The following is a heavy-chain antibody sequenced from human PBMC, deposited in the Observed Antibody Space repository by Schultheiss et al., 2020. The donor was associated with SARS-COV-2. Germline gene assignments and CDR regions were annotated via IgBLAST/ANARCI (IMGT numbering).Heavy chain of an antibody. CDR3: ARRSSVYYCYGMDV. Sequence: SETLSLTCTVSGGSISSYYWSWIRQPPGKGLEWIGYIYYSGSTNYNPSLKSRVTISVDTSKNQFSLKLSSVTAADTAVYYCARRSSVYYCYGMDVWGQGTTVTVSS. V-gene: IGHV4-59*01. CDR1: GGSISSYY. CDR2: IYYSGST. J-gene: IGHJ6*02.